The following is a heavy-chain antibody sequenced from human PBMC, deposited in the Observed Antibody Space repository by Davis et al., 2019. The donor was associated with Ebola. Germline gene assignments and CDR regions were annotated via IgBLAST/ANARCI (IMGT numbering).Heavy chain of an antibody. CDR2: IYYSGST. V-gene: IGHV4-39*01. CDR3: VRHGYTYGYVLY. CDR1: GGSISSGGYY. J-gene: IGHJ4*02. Sequence: MPSETLSLTCTVSGGSISSGGYYWSWIRQHPGKGLEWIGYIYYSGSTYHNPSLKSRVTISVDTSSNKFYLKLTSVTATDTAVYYCVRHGYTYGYVLYWGQGTPVTVSS. D-gene: IGHD5-18*01.